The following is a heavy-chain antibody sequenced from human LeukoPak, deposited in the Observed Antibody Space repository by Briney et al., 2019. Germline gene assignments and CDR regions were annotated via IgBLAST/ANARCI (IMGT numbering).Heavy chain of an antibody. V-gene: IGHV5-51*01. J-gene: IGHJ4*02. CDR3: ARKIPVTGHPSFDY. D-gene: IGHD6-19*01. CDR1: GNSFTTYY. Sequence: GEALKISCKGSGNSFTTYYIAWVRKMPGKGLEWMGLIYPGDSDTRYNPSFQGQVTISADKSIRSAYLQWRSLKASDTAMYYCARKIPVTGHPSFDYWGQGTLVTVSS. CDR2: IYPGDSDT.